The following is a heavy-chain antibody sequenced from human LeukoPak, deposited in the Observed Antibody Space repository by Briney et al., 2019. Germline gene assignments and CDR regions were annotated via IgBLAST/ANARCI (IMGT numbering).Heavy chain of an antibody. D-gene: IGHD3-22*01. CDR3: ARDTYYYDSSGLYYFDY. J-gene: IGHJ4*02. V-gene: IGHV4-39*07. Sequence: SETLSLTCTVSGGSISSSSYYWGWIRQPPGKGLEWIGSIYYSGSTYYNPSLKSRVTISVDTSKNQFSLKLSSVTAADTAVYYCARDTYYYDSSGLYYFDYWGQGTLVTVSS. CDR1: GGSISSSSYY. CDR2: IYYSGST.